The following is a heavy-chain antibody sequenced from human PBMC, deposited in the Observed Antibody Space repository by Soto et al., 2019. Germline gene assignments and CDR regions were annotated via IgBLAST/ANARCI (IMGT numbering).Heavy chain of an antibody. D-gene: IGHD6-13*01. CDR1: GGSVSTNNAA. CDR3: ARELGTSWSPYYYYYSMDV. V-gene: IGHV6-1*01. J-gene: IGHJ6*03. CDR2: TYFRSTWND. Sequence: QVQLQQSGPGLVRPSQTLSLTCAISGGSVSTNNAAWSWIRQSPSRGLEWLGRTYFRSTWNDDYAVSLKGRITINPDTSKNQFSLQLNSVTPEHTAVYYCARELGTSWSPYYYYYSMDVWGQGTTVTVSS.